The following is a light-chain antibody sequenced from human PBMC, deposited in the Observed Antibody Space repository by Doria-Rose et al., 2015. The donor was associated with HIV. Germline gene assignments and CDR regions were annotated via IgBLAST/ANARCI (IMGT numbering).Light chain of an antibody. V-gene: IGKV4-1*01. J-gene: IGKJ3*01. Sequence: DIRVTQSPESLGMSLGERATLNCKSNQSLLYTSKNYLAWYQQKPGQPPKLLIYWASTRPSGVPARFSGSGSGTDVTLTISSLEAEDVAVYYCQQYYGTPSFGPGTTVDIK. CDR1: QSLLYTSKNY. CDR3: QQYYGTPS. CDR2: WAS.